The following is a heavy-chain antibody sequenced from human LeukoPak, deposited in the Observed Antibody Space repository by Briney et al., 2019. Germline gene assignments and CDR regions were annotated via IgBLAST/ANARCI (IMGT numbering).Heavy chain of an antibody. CDR3: ARLSTAMVTSFDY. V-gene: IGHV5-51*01. Sequence: RGESLKISCKGSGYSFTSYWIGWVRQMPGKGLEWMGIIYPGDSDTRYSPSFQGQVTISADKSISTAYLQWSSLKASDTALYYCARLSTAMVTSFDYWGQGTLVTVSS. D-gene: IGHD5-18*01. CDR1: GYSFTSYW. CDR2: IYPGDSDT. J-gene: IGHJ4*02.